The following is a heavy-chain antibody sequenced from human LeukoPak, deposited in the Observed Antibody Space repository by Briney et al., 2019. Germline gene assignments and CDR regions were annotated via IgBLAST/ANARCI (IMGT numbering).Heavy chain of an antibody. CDR2: MNPNSGNT. CDR3: ARVYSGYDGTFDY. Sequence: ASVKDSCKASGYTFTSYDINWVRQATGQGLEWMGWMNPNSGNTGYAQKFQGRVTMTRNTSISTAYMELSSLRSEDTAVYYCARVYSGYDGTFDYWGQGTLVTVSS. J-gene: IGHJ4*02. CDR1: GYTFTSYD. V-gene: IGHV1-8*01. D-gene: IGHD5-12*01.